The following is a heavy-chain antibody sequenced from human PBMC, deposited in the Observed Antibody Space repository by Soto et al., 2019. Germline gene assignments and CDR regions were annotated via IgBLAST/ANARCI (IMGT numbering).Heavy chain of an antibody. D-gene: IGHD5-18*01. CDR1: GFDFTNYW. CDR2: IGSDEITT. Sequence: PGGSLRLSCAASGFDFTNYWMHWVRQAPGKGLVWVSRIGSDEITTDFADFVKGRFTSSRDNSKKTIYLQMNSLTAEDTAVYHCARDRGYSYGEAFDIWGQETMVTVSS. J-gene: IGHJ3*02. CDR3: ARDRGYSYGEAFDI. V-gene: IGHV3-74*01.